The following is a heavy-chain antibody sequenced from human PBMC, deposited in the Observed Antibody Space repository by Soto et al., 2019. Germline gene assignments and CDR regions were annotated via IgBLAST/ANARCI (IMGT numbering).Heavy chain of an antibody. D-gene: IGHD6-25*01. Sequence: EVQLVESGGGLIQPGGSLRLPCAVSGFTVSNNYMSWVRQAPGKGLEGVSVIYSGGYTAYGDSVKGRFTISRDNSKNTIFLKKKSRRPDDPAVYYGATQRGGGGYWGQGTLVTVSS. CDR2: IYSGGYT. CDR3: ATQRGGGGY. CDR1: GFTVSNNY. V-gene: IGHV3-53*01. J-gene: IGHJ4*02.